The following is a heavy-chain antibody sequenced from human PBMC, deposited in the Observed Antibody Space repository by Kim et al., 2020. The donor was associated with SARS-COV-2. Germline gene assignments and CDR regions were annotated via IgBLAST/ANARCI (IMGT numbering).Heavy chain of an antibody. Sequence: GGSLRLSCTGFGFTFSDHGIHWVRRAPGKGLEWVAVVSDDGSNKFFADSLQGRFTSSRDKSKNTVVLQLNSLRPDDTAVYYCGRQLKESYESAGYHCDDCSRETLVTVSA. CDR2: VSDDGSNK. J-gene: IGHJ4*01. D-gene: IGHD3-22*01. V-gene: IGHV3-30*03. CDR3: GRQLKESYESAGYHCDD. CDR1: GFTFSDHG.